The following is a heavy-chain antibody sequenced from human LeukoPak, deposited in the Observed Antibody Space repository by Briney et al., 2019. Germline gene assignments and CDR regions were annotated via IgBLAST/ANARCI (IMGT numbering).Heavy chain of an antibody. Sequence: GGSLRLSCAASGFTFSTYWMHWVRQAPGEGLVWVSRINGDGTTRTYADSVKGRFTISRDDAKNSLYLQINSLRAEDTAVYYCAREPYYYGSSALYFDYWGQGTLVTVSS. CDR1: GFTFSTYW. CDR3: AREPYYYGSSALYFDY. V-gene: IGHV3-74*01. D-gene: IGHD3-22*01. CDR2: INGDGTTR. J-gene: IGHJ4*02.